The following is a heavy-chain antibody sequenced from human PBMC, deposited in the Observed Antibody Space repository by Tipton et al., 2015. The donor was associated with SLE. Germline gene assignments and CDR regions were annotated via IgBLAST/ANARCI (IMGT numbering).Heavy chain of an antibody. CDR3: ATNGHGETYEFFTEYLRH. CDR1: GGSISSHY. J-gene: IGHJ1*01. Sequence: TLSLTCTVSGGSISSHYWCWIRQAPGKGLEWIGYISNSETTNYNPSLKSRVTISVDTSKNQFSLKLRSVTAADTAVYYCATNGHGETYEFFTEYLRHWGQGTLVTVSS. V-gene: IGHV4-59*08. CDR2: ISNSETT. D-gene: IGHD5-12*01.